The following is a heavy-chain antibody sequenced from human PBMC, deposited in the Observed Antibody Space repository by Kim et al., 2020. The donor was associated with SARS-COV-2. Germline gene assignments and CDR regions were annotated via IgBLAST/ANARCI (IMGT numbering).Heavy chain of an antibody. Sequence: GGSLRLSCAASGFTLSSHGMHWVRQAPGKGLEWVGIIWNDGSKTQYAAAEKGRVTITRDNTKNTLLLVVSSPIVEETAAYYWERVTFVPPGSDIIYY. CDR3: ERVTFVPPGSDIIYY. V-gene: IGHV3-33*08. D-gene: IGHD3-10*01. J-gene: IGHJ6*01. CDR1: GFTLSSHG. CDR2: IWNDGSKT.